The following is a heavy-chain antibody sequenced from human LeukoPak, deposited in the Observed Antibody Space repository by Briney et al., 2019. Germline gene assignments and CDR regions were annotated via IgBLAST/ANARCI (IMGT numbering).Heavy chain of an antibody. Sequence: PGGSLRLSCAASGFTFSSYPMSWVRQAPGKGLQWVSAISNGGGSAYYADSVKGRFTISRDNSKNTLYLQMNSLRAEDTAVYYCARTAEEYYYDSSGYCDYWGQGTLVTVSS. CDR3: ARTAEEYYYDSSGYCDY. CDR2: ISNGGGSA. J-gene: IGHJ4*02. CDR1: GFTFSSYP. D-gene: IGHD3-22*01. V-gene: IGHV3-23*01.